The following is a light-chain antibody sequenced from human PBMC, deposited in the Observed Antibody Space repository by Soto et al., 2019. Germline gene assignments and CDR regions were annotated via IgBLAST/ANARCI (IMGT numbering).Light chain of an antibody. CDR2: DNN. CDR1: DIGNNY. V-gene: IGLV1-51*01. CDR3: GTWNSRLSVGV. Sequence: QSVLTQPPSVSAAPGQKVTISCSGNDIGNNYVSWYQQLPGTAPKLLIYDNNKRPSGIPDRFSGSKSGTSATLDITGLQTGDEADYYCGTWNSRLSVGVFGTGTKLTVL. J-gene: IGLJ1*01.